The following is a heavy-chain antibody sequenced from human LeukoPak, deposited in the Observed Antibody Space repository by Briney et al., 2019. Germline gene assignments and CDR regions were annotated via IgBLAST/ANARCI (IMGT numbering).Heavy chain of an antibody. CDR1: GFTFSDYY. CDR3: ATYCSSTSCQAL. J-gene: IGHJ4*02. CDR2: ISSSGSTI. V-gene: IGHV3-11*04. D-gene: IGHD2-2*01. Sequence: GGSLRLSCAASGFTFSDYYMSWIRQAPGKGLEWVSYISSSGSTIYYADSVKGRFIISRDNARNSMYLQMNSLRADDTAVYYCATYCSSTSCQALWGQGTLVTVSS.